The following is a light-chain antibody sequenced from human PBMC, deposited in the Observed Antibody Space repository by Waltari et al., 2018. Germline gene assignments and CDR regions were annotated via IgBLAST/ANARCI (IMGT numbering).Light chain of an antibody. CDR2: EVS. CDR1: RSAVGGYTY. CDR3: SSYTASSTRV. Sequence: QSALTQPASVSGSPGQSITISCPGTRSAVGGYTYFSWYQQPPDKVPKLIIFEVSHRPSGVSDRFSGSKSGNTASLTISGLQTEDEANYYCSSYTASSTRVFGGGTTLTVL. V-gene: IGLV2-14*01. J-gene: IGLJ3*02.